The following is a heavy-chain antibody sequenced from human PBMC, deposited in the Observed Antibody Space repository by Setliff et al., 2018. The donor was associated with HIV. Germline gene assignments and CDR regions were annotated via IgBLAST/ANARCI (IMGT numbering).Heavy chain of an antibody. Sequence: ASVKVSCKVSGYTFSAYYLHWVRRAPGQGLEWMGWVNPNSGATKYAQNFQGRVTMTRDTSISTAYMDLSSLTSDDTAVYYCALASIVSTARWNHWGRGTLVTVSS. D-gene: IGHD1-26*01. CDR3: ALASIVSTARWNH. V-gene: IGHV1-2*02. CDR1: GYTFSAYY. CDR2: VNPNSGAT. J-gene: IGHJ5*02.